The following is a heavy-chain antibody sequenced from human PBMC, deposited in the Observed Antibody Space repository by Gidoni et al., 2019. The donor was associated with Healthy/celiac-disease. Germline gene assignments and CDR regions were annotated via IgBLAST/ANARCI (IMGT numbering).Heavy chain of an antibody. J-gene: IGHJ6*02. D-gene: IGHD3-22*01. CDR3: AKEAYYYDSSGYYGYYYYGMDV. CDR2: ISYDGSNK. CDR1: GFTFSSYG. V-gene: IGHV3-30*18. Sequence: QVQLVESGGGVVQPGRSLRLSCAASGFTFSSYGMHSVRQAPGKGLEWVAVISYDGSNKYYADSVKGRFTISRDNSKNTLYLQMNSLRAEDTAVYYCAKEAYYYDSSGYYGYYYYGMDVWGQGTTVTVSS.